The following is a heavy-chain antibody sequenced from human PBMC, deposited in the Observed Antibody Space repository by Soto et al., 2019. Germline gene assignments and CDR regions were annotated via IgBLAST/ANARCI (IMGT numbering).Heavy chain of an antibody. CDR2: TYYRSKWYN. D-gene: IGHD2-15*01. CDR1: GDSVSSNSAA. CDR3: ARGGGYCSGGSCYSNNPYYYYYMDV. Sequence: PSQTLSLTCAISGDSVSSNSAAWNWIRQSPSRGLEWLGRTYYRSKWYNDYAVSVKSRITINPDTSKNQFSLQLNSVTPEDTAVYYCARGGGYCSGGSCYSNNPYYYYYMDVWGKGTTVTVSS. J-gene: IGHJ6*03. V-gene: IGHV6-1*01.